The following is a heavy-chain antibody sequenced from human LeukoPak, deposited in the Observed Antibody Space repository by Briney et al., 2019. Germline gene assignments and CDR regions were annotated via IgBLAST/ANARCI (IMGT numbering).Heavy chain of an antibody. CDR1: GFSFSSYA. CDR3: AREGIAAAGPFDY. J-gene: IGHJ4*02. V-gene: IGHV3-23*01. Sequence: QPGGSLRLSCAASGFSFSSYAMNWVRRAPGKGLEWVSTVSGGGGSIYYADSVKGRFTISRDNAKNSLYLQMNSLRAEDTAVYYCAREGIAAAGPFDYWGQGTLVTVSS. CDR2: VSGGGGSI. D-gene: IGHD6-13*01.